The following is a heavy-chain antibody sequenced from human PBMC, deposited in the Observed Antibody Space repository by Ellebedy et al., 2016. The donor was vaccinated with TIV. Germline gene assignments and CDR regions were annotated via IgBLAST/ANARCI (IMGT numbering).Heavy chain of an antibody. CDR1: GFTFSNYA. CDR3: AKDRGAVAGTGSGY. J-gene: IGHJ4*02. CDR2: ISGSGSST. Sequence: LSLTCAASGFTFSNYAMTWVRQSPGMGLEWASTISGSGSSTYYANSVKGRFTIPRDNDKNTVSLQMNSLNVEDTAVYYCAKDRGAVAGTGSGYWGQGTLVTVSS. V-gene: IGHV3-23*01. D-gene: IGHD6-19*01.